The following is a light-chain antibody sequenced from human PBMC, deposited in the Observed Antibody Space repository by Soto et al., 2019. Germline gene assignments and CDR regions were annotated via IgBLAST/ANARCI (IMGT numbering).Light chain of an antibody. V-gene: IGKV1-39*01. CDR2: TAS. Sequence: GDRVTITCRASQSISGYLNWYQQIPGKAPKILIYTASSLHSGVPSRFSGSGSGTHFTLTISSLQPEDFATYYCQQTFGFPRTFGQGTKLEI. J-gene: IGKJ2*01. CDR3: QQTFGFPRT. CDR1: QSISGY.